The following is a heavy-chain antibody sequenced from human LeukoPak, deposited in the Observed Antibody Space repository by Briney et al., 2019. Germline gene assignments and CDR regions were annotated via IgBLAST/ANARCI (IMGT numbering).Heavy chain of an antibody. CDR3: ARGTRGIAVAGPAFDY. J-gene: IGHJ4*02. V-gene: IGHV4-59*01. CDR2: IYYSGST. CDR1: GGSISSYY. Sequence: SETLSLTCTVSGGSISSYYWSWIRQPPGKGLEWIGYIYYSGSTNYNPSPKSRVTISVDTSKNQFSLKLSSVTAADTAVYYCARGTRGIAVAGPAFDYWGQGTLVTVSS. D-gene: IGHD6-19*01.